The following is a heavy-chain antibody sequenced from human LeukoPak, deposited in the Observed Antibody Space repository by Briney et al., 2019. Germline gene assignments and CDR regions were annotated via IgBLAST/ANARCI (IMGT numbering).Heavy chain of an antibody. D-gene: IGHD3-16*01. CDR1: GFAFGVHA. V-gene: IGHV3-23*01. CDR2: IGAGADL. Sequence: GGSVRLSCGGSGFAFGVHAMSWVRQAPGKGPEWVATIGAGADLFYAESVKGRFTISRDDPRNTVWLQMNSLRAEDTAVYYCAKDWTPHNRVYDCLDAWGQGTQVTVSS. CDR3: AKDWTPHNRVYDCLDA. J-gene: IGHJ5*02.